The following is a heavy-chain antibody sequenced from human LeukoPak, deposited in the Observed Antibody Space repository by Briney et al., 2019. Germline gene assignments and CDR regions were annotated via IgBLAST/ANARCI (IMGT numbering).Heavy chain of an antibody. CDR3: ARGDLEAFDI. Sequence: PSETLSLTCTVSGGSISGGGYYWSWIRQHPGMGLEWIAYIYYSGSAYYSPSLKSRVTISVDTSKNQLSLKLSSVTAADTAVYYCARGDLEAFDIWGQGTMVTVSS. CDR1: GGSISGGGYY. CDR2: IYYSGSA. J-gene: IGHJ3*02. V-gene: IGHV4-31*03.